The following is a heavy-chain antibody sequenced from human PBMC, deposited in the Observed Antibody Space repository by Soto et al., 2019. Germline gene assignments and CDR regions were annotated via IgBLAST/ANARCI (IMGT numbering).Heavy chain of an antibody. CDR1: GGSISSGDYY. V-gene: IGHV4-30-4*01. CDR3: ARARLNYYDFWSGYRNWFDP. Sequence: PSETLSLTCTVSGGSISSGDYYWSWIRQPPGKGLEWIGYIYYSGSTYYNPSLKSRVTISVDTPKNQFSLKLSSVTAADTAVYYCARARLNYYDFWSGYRNWFDPWGQGTLVTVSS. D-gene: IGHD3-3*01. CDR2: IYYSGST. J-gene: IGHJ5*02.